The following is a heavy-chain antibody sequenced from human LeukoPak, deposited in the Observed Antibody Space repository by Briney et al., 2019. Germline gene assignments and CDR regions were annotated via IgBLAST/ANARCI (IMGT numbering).Heavy chain of an antibody. V-gene: IGHV3-21*01. CDR1: GFTFSSYS. CDR2: ISSSSSYI. Sequence: GGSLRLSCAASGFTFSSYSMNWVRQAPGKGLEWVSSISSSSSYIYYADSVKGRFTISRDNAKNSLYLQMNSLRAEDTAVYYCAREPNYSSGWYVGGYYYYGMDVWGQGTTVTVSS. J-gene: IGHJ6*02. D-gene: IGHD6-19*01. CDR3: AREPNYSSGWYVGGYYYYGMDV.